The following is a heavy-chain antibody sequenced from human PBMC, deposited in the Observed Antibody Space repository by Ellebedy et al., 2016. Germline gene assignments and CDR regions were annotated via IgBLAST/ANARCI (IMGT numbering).Heavy chain of an antibody. Sequence: SETLSLTXSVPGGSVDTYYWTWIRQSPGKGLEWIGYVFYGGSTKYNPSLRSRVTISLDPSRNQFSLKLTSVAAADTAVYYCARDVCLYSSSPSFDSWGQGTLVTVSS. CDR1: GGSVDTYY. V-gene: IGHV4-59*02. J-gene: IGHJ4*02. CDR3: ARDVCLYSSSPSFDS. D-gene: IGHD6-6*01. CDR2: VFYGGST.